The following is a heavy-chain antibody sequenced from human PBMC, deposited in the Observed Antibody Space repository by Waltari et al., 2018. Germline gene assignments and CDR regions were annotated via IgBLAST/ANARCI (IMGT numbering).Heavy chain of an antibody. V-gene: IGHV3-7*01. CDR2: IKQDGSEK. Sequence: EVQLVESGGGLVQPGGSLRLSCAASGFTFSSDWMSWVRQAPGKGLEWVANIKQDGSEKYYVDSVKGRFTISRDNAKNSLYLQMNSLRAEDTAVYYCARRRNDAFDIWGQGTMVTVSS. J-gene: IGHJ3*02. CDR3: ARRRNDAFDI. CDR1: GFTFSSDW.